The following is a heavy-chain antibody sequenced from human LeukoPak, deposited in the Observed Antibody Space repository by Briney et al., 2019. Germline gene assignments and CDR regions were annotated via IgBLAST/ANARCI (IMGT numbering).Heavy chain of an antibody. CDR3: ARLGPVNKDHYMDV. CDR1: GFTFSSYA. CDR2: ISFDGTDA. J-gene: IGHJ6*03. Sequence: GTSLRLSCAASGFTFSSYAIHWVRQAPGKGLEWVAVISFDGTDAFYADSVKGRFTISRDNSKNTLYLQMNSLRADDTAVYFCARLGPVNKDHYMDVGGKGTTVTISS. V-gene: IGHV3-30*04. D-gene: IGHD4-17*01.